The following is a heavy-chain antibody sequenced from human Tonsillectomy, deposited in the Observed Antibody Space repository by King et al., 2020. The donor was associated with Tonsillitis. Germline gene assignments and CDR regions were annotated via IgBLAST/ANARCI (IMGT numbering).Heavy chain of an antibody. J-gene: IGHJ4*02. CDR1: GFTFSRYA. Sequence: VQLVQSGGGVVQPGRSLRLSCAASGFTFSRYAMQWVRQAPGKGLEWVAVISYDGSNKYYADSVKGRFTISRDNSKNTLYLPMNSLRTEGTAVYYCERDGESSGWKNINTYFDYWGQGTLVTVSS. V-gene: IGHV3-30-3*01. D-gene: IGHD6-19*01. CDR2: ISYDGSNK. CDR3: ERDGESSGWKNINTYFDY.